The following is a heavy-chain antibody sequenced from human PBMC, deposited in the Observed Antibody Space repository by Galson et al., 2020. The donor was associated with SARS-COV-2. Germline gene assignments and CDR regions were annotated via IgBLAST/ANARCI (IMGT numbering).Heavy chain of an antibody. D-gene: IGHD6-6*01. CDR3: ATISSSSSGHFDY. V-gene: IGHV3-23*01. CDR2: ISGSGGST. CDR1: GFTFSSYA. Sequence: GGSLRLSCAASGFTFSSYAMSWVRQAPGKGLEWVSAISGSGGSTYYADSVKGRFTISRDNSKNTLYLQMNSLRAEDTAVYYCATISSSSSGHFDYWGQGTLVTVSS. J-gene: IGHJ4*02.